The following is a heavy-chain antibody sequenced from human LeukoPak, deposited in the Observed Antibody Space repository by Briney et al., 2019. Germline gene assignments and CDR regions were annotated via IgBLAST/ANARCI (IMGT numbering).Heavy chain of an antibody. CDR3: ARARYCSSTSCYGRYYYYYMDV. CDR2: MSFSGST. CDR1: GVSISSVTYY. Sequence: SETLSLTCTVSGVSISSVTYYWGWVRQPPGKGLEWIGSMSFSGSTHYNPSLKSRVTMSLDTSKNQFSLKLSSVTAADTAVYYCARARYCSSTSCYGRYYYYYMDVWGKGTTVTVSS. J-gene: IGHJ6*03. V-gene: IGHV4-39*07. D-gene: IGHD2-2*01.